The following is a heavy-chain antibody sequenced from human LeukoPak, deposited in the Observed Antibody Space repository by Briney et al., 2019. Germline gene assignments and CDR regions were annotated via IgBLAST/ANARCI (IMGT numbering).Heavy chain of an antibody. CDR3: ARGSYDSSGSYFVEESDAFDI. V-gene: IGHV4-30-2*01. CDR1: GGSISSGGYS. D-gene: IGHD3-22*01. CDR2: IYHSGST. Sequence: PSQTLSLTCAVSGGSISSGGYSWSWIRQPPGKGLEWIGYIYHSGSTYYNPSLKSRVTISVARSKNQFSPKLSSVTAADPAVYYCARGSYDSSGSYFVEESDAFDIWGQGTMVTVSS. J-gene: IGHJ3*02.